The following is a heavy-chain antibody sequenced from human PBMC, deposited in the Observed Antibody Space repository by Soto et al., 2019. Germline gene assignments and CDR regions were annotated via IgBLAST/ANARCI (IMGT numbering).Heavy chain of an antibody. CDR2: ITGDTLEA. CDR1: GYTFIRYA. CDR3: ARDRPTDH. Sequence: QVKLVQSGAEVRKPGASVTVSGRASGYTFIRYAISWLRQAPGQGPEWRGWITGDTLEASYARKFQGRVTLTRNTSTSTVYMELRSLRDDDTAVYYCARDRPTDHWGQGTLVTVSS. J-gene: IGHJ5*02. V-gene: IGHV1-18*01.